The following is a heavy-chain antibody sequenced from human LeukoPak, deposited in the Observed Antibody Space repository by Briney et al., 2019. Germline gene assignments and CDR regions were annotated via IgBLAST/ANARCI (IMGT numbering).Heavy chain of an antibody. CDR3: AREFYGAASLGY. D-gene: IGHD3-3*01. CDR2: IYYSGST. CDR1: GGSISSYY. J-gene: IGHJ4*02. Sequence: SETLSLTCTVSGGSISSYYWSWIRQPPGKGLEWIGYIYYSGSTNYNPSLKSRVTISVDTSKNQFSLKLSSVTAADTAVHYCAREFYGAASLGYWGQGTLVTVSS. V-gene: IGHV4-59*01.